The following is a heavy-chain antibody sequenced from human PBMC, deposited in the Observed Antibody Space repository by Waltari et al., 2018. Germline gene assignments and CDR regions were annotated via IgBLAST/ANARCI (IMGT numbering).Heavy chain of an antibody. CDR3: VRPQELGPEVGPFDM. J-gene: IGHJ3*02. Sequence: QVQLVQSGAEVKKPGASVKVSCQTSGFTFIDYFMHWVRQAPGQGLEWMGRVDPNSGYVHYAQNFQGRVTMTTDSSINTVYMELTRLKSDDTAVYYCVRPQELGPEVGPFDMWGRGTMVIVSS. CDR2: VDPNSGYV. D-gene: IGHD6-13*01. CDR1: GFTFIDYF. V-gene: IGHV1-2*06.